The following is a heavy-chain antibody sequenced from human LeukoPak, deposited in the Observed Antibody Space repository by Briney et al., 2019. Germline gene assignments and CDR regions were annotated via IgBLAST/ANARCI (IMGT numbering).Heavy chain of an antibody. V-gene: IGHV3-23*01. CDR2: IRGRGAST. CDR1: GFTFSSYA. J-gene: IGHJ4*02. D-gene: IGHD6-25*01. CDR3: AKDISSAWPYCFDY. Sequence: PGGSLRLSCAASGFTFSSYAISWVRQARGKGLGWVSAIRGRGASTYYADAVKRRFPISRDKSTNTLYLQMNSLRAEDTAVYYCAKDISSAWPYCFDYWGQGTLVTLP.